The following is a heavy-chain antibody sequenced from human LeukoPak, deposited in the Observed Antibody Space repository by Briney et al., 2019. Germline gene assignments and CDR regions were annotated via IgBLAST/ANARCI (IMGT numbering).Heavy chain of an antibody. CDR3: ARDPERSTDFDY. Sequence: ASVKVSCKTSGYTFTTFGISWVRQAPGQGLEWMAWISGHKGDTNYAQKFRGRVTLTTDTSTSTAYLELRSLRSDDTAVYYCARDPERSTDFDYWGQGTLVTVSS. CDR1: GYTFTTFG. J-gene: IGHJ4*02. V-gene: IGHV1-18*01. D-gene: IGHD1-14*01. CDR2: ISGHKGDT.